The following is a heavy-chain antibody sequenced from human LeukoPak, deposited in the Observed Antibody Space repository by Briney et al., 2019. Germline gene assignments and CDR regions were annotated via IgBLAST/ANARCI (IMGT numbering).Heavy chain of an antibody. V-gene: IGHV3-9*01. CDR1: GFTFDDYA. Sequence: PGGSLRLSCAASGFTFDDYAMHWVRQAPGKGLEWVSGIRWNSGSIGYADSVKGRFTISRDNAKNSLYLQMNSLRAEDTALYYCALLSDGPDKYDYVWGSYRYRAFDIWGQGTMVTVSS. J-gene: IGHJ3*02. CDR2: IRWNSGSI. D-gene: IGHD3-16*02. CDR3: ALLSDGPDKYDYVWGSYRYRAFDI.